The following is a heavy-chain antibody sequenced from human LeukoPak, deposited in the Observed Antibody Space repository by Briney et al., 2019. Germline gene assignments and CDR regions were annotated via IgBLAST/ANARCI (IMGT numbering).Heavy chain of an antibody. CDR2: ISGSGSST. CDR3: AEGYYDSSGPSFDY. Sequence: PGGSLRLSCAASGFTFSRYAMSWVRQAPGRGLEWVSVISGSGSSTYYADSVKGRFTISRDTSKNTLYLQLNSLRAEDTAIYYCAEGYYDSSGPSFDYWGQGTLVTVSS. V-gene: IGHV3-23*01. D-gene: IGHD3-22*01. CDR1: GFTFSRYA. J-gene: IGHJ4*02.